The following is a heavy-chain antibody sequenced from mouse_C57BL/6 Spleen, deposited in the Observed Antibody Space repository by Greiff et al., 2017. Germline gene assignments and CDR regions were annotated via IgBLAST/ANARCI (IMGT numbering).Heavy chain of an antibody. CDR2: INYDGSST. CDR1: GFTFSDYY. Sequence: DVKLVESEGGLVQPGSSMKLSCTASGFTFSDYYMAWVRQVPEKGLEWVANINYDGSSTYYLDSLKSRFIISRDNAKNILYLQMSSLKSEDTATYYCARDLSNWYFDVWGTGTTVTVSS. J-gene: IGHJ1*03. V-gene: IGHV5-16*01. CDR3: ARDLSNWYFDV. D-gene: IGHD5-1*01.